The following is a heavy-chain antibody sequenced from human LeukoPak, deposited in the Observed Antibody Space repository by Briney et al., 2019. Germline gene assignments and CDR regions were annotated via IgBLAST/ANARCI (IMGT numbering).Heavy chain of an antibody. CDR2: IYDSGNT. Sequence: SETLSLTCTVSGGSISSYYWGWIRQPPGKGLEWIGYIYDSGNTNCNPSLKSRVTISVDTSKNQFSLKLSSVTAADTAVYYCARHGGSYSFDYWGQGTLVTVSS. V-gene: IGHV4-59*08. J-gene: IGHJ4*02. CDR1: GGSISSYY. CDR3: ARHGGSYSFDY. D-gene: IGHD1-26*01.